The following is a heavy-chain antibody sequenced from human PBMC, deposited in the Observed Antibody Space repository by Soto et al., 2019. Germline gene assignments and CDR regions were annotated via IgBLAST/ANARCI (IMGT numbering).Heavy chain of an antibody. D-gene: IGHD3-10*01. J-gene: IGHJ6*02. CDR2: ISAYNGNT. V-gene: IGHV1-18*01. Sequence: QVQLVQSGAEVKKPGASVKVSCKASGYTFTNYGISWVPQAPGQGLESMGWISAYNGNTNYAQKLQGRVTMTTDTSTSTGYMERRSPRYDDRAVYYCARTTQGSRRLTPYYSGMDVWGQGTTVTVS. CDR3: ARTTQGSRRLTPYYSGMDV. CDR1: GYTFTNYG.